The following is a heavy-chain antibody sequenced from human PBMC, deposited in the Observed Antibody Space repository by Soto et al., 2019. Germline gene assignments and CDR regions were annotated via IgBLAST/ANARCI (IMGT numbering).Heavy chain of an antibody. D-gene: IGHD3-10*01. V-gene: IGHV4-59*12. CDR1: GGSISSYY. J-gene: IGHJ4*02. CDR3: DGEKLYYYGSGIVY. Sequence: SETLSLTCTDSGGSISSYYWSWIRQPPGKGLEWIGYIYHSGSTYYNPSLKSRVTISVDRSKNQFSLKLSSVTAADTAVYYCDGEKLYYYGSGIVYWGQGNLFTVS. CDR2: IYHSGST.